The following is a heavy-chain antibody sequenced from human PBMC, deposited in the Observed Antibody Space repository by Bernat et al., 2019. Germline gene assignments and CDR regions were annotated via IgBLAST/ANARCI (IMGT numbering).Heavy chain of an antibody. J-gene: IGHJ1*01. CDR3: ARGESRTYYGDPEYFQH. Sequence: EVQLVESGGGLVQPGGSLRLSCAASGFTFSSYAMSWVRQAPGKGLEWVSAISGSGGSTYYADSVKGRFTISRDNSKNTLYLQMNSLRAEDTAVYYCARGESRTYYGDPEYFQHWGQGTLVTVSS. CDR2: ISGSGGST. CDR1: GFTFSSYA. D-gene: IGHD4-17*01. V-gene: IGHV3-23*04.